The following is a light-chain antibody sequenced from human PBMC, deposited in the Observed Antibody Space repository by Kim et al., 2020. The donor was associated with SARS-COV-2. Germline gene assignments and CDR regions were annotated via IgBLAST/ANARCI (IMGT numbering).Light chain of an antibody. Sequence: VALEQTVRITCQGDSLRSYYATWYQQKPGEAPIVVIYGKNNRPSGIPDRFSGSSSGNTASLTITATQAGDEADYYCNSRDTNNNVIFGGGTQLTVL. CDR1: SLRSYY. CDR2: GKN. V-gene: IGLV3-19*01. J-gene: IGLJ2*01. CDR3: NSRDTNNNVI.